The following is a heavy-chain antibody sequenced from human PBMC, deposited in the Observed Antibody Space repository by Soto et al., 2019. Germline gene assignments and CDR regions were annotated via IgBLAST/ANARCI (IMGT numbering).Heavy chain of an antibody. J-gene: IGHJ6*04. Sequence: VKVSCKASGYTFTSYDINWVRQATGQGLEWMGWMNPNSGNTGYAQKFQGRVTMTRNTSISTAYMELSSLRSEDTAVYYCASGGDSNGFRNYGMDVWGKGTTVTVSS. V-gene: IGHV1-8*01. CDR3: ASGGDSNGFRNYGMDV. CDR2: MNPNSGNT. D-gene: IGHD5-18*01. CDR1: GYTFTSYD.